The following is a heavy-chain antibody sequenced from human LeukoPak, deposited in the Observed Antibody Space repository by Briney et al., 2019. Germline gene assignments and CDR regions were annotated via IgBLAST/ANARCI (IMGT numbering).Heavy chain of an antibody. CDR1: GFTFSGSA. D-gene: IGHD3-22*01. V-gene: IGHV3-73*01. J-gene: IGHJ4*02. Sequence: GGSLELSCAASGFTFSGSAMHWVRQASGKGLEWVGRIRSKANSYATAYAASVKGRFTISRDDSKNTAYLQMNSLKTEDTAVYYCTRLGYYYDSSGYGEDYWGQGTLVTVSS. CDR3: TRLGYYYDSSGYGEDY. CDR2: IRSKANSYAT.